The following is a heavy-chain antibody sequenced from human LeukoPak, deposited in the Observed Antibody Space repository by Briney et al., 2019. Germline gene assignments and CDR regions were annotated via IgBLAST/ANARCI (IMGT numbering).Heavy chain of an antibody. J-gene: IGHJ6*02. CDR1: GGSISSYY. CDR2: IYYSGST. Sequence: SETLSLTCSVSGGSISSYYWSWIRQPPGKGLEYIGYIYYSGSTNYNPSLKSRVTISVDTSKDQFSLNLTSETAADTAVYYCARLKCISTTCPSRYVMDVWGQGTTVTVSS. V-gene: IGHV4-59*01. D-gene: IGHD2-2*01. CDR3: ARLKCISTTCPSRYVMDV.